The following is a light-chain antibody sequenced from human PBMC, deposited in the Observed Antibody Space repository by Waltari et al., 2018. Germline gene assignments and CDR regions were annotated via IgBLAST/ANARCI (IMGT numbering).Light chain of an antibody. CDR3: QVWDSTTDHRV. J-gene: IGLJ1*01. V-gene: IGLV3-21*04. CDR1: NIGDEH. Sequence: SYVLTQPPSVSVAPGKTARIPCGGNNIGDEHVHWYQQKPGQAPVGVIYYNSDRPSGIAERFTGSNSGNTATLTIRRVEAGDEADYYCQVWDSTTDHRVFGTGTKVTVL. CDR2: YNS.